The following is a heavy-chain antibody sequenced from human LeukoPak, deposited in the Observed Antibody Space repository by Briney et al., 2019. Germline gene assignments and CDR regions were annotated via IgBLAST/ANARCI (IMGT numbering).Heavy chain of an antibody. CDR1: GFTFSNYW. CDR3: AREDMVRGAESFDY. J-gene: IGHJ4*02. V-gene: IGHV3-7*01. Sequence: GGSLRLSCAAPGFTFSNYWMSWVRQAPGKGLEWVANIKQDGSEKYYVDSVKGRFTISRDNAKNSLYLQMNSLRAEDTAVYYCAREDMVRGAESFDYWGQGTLVTVSS. D-gene: IGHD3-10*01. CDR2: IKQDGSEK.